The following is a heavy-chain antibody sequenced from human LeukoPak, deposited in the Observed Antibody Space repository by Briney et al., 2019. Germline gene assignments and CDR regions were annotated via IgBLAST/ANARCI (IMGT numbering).Heavy chain of an antibody. CDR1: GGSFSGYY. J-gene: IGHJ4*02. CDR3: ARGPGIFPDY. Sequence: SETLSLTCAVYGGSFSGYYWSWIRQPPGKGLEWIGEINHSGSTNYNPSLKSRVTMSVDTSKNQFSLKLSSVTAADTAVYYCARGPGIFPDYWGQGTLVTVSS. V-gene: IGHV4-34*01. D-gene: IGHD2/OR15-2a*01. CDR2: INHSGST.